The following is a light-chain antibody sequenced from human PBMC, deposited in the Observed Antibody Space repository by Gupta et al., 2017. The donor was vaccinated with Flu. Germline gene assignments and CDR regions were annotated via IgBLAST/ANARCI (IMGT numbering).Light chain of an antibody. V-gene: IGLV1-40*01. Sequence: QSVLTPPPPVAGAPGPRVTISCTGSSSNIGAGYDVHWYQQLPGTAPKLLIYGNSNRPSGVPDRFSGSKSGPSASLAITGLQAEDEADYYCQAYDSSLSGSVSGGGTKLTVL. CDR3: QAYDSSLSGSV. J-gene: IGLJ3*02. CDR2: GNS. CDR1: SSNIGAGYD.